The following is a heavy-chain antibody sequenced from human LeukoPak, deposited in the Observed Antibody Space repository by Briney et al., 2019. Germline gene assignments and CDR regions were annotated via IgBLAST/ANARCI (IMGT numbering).Heavy chain of an antibody. CDR1: GFTFSSYA. J-gene: IGHJ4*02. Sequence: GGSLRLSCAASGFTFSSYAMHWVRQAPGKGLEWGAVISYDGSNKYYADSVKGRFTISRDNSKNTLYLQMNSLRAEDTAVYYCAKVGPYYYLYFDYWGQGTLVTVSS. CDR3: AKVGPYYYLYFDY. D-gene: IGHD3-10*01. CDR2: ISYDGSNK. V-gene: IGHV3-30*04.